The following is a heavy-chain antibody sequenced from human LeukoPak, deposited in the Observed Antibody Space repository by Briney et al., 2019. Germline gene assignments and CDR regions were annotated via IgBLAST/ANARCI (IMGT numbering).Heavy chain of an antibody. Sequence: SETLSLTCAVYGGSFSGYYWSWIRQPPGKGLEWIGEINHSGSTNYKPSLKSRVTISVDTSKNQFSLKLSSVTAADTAVYYCAREPVAGTSFDYWGQGTLVTVSS. D-gene: IGHD6-19*01. CDR1: GGSFSGYY. J-gene: IGHJ4*02. CDR2: INHSGST. CDR3: AREPVAGTSFDY. V-gene: IGHV4-34*01.